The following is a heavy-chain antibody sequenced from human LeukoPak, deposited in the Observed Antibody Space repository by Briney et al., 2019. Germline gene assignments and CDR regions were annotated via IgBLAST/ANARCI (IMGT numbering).Heavy chain of an antibody. Sequence: EASVKVSCKASGYTFTSYGISWVRQAPGQELEWMGWISAYNGNTNYAQKLQGRVTMTTDTSTSTAYMELRSLRSDDTAVYYCARADIVVVVAADYYFDYWGQGTLVTVSS. D-gene: IGHD2-15*01. CDR1: GYTFTSYG. J-gene: IGHJ4*02. V-gene: IGHV1-18*01. CDR2: ISAYNGNT. CDR3: ARADIVVVVAADYYFDY.